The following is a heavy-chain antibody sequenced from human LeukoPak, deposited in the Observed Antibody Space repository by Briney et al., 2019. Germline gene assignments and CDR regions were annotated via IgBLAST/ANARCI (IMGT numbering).Heavy chain of an antibody. J-gene: IGHJ5*02. Sequence: PSETLSLTCTVSGGSISSYYWSWIRQPPGKGLEWIGYIYYSGSTNYNPSLKSRVTISVDTSKNQFSLKLSSVTAADTAVYYCARENPQAARLGWFDPWGQGTLVTVSS. V-gene: IGHV4-59*12. CDR3: ARENPQAARLGWFDP. CDR2: IYYSGST. D-gene: IGHD6-6*01. CDR1: GGSISSYY.